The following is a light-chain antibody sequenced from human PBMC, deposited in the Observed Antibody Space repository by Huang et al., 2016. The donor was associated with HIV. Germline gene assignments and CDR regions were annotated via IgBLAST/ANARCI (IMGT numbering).Light chain of an antibody. V-gene: IGKV1-27*01. J-gene: IGKJ2*01. CDR3: QKYSSAPYT. CDR1: QDIRNY. CDR2: AAS. Sequence: DIHMTQSPSSLSSSVGDRVTITCRASQDIRNYLAWYQQKPGTAPKLLISAASTLQSGVPSRFSGSGSGTDFTLTIGSLQPEDVATYYCQKYSSAPYTFGQGTKLEIK.